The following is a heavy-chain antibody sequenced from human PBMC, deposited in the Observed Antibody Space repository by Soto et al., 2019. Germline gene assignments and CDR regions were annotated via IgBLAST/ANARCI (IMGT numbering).Heavy chain of an antibody. Sequence: QVQLVQSGAEVKKPGSSVKVSCKASGGTFSSYTISWVRQAPGQGLEWMGRIIPILGIANYAQKFQGRVTITAEKSTSTAYMELSSLRSEDPAVYYCARDVRGYYYGMDVWGQGTTVTVSS. D-gene: IGHD3-10*02. V-gene: IGHV1-69*08. CDR2: IIPILGIA. CDR3: ARDVRGYYYGMDV. CDR1: GGTFSSYT. J-gene: IGHJ6*02.